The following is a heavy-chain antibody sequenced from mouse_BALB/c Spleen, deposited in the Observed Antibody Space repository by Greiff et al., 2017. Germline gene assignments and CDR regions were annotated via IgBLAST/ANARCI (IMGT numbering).Heavy chain of an antibody. CDR2: IYPGNSDT. V-gene: IGHV1-5*01. CDR1: GYTFTSYW. Sequence: EVKLQESGTVLARPGASVKMSCKASGYTFTSYWMHWVKQRPGQGLEWIGAIYPGNSDTSYNQKFKGKAKLTAVTSTSTAYMELSSLTNEDSAVYYCTRYGSSLYYAMDYWGQGTSVTVSS. D-gene: IGHD1-1*01. J-gene: IGHJ4*01. CDR3: TRYGSSLYYAMDY.